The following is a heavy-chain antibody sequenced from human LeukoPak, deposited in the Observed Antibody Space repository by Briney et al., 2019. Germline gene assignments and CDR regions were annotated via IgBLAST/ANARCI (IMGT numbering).Heavy chain of an antibody. Sequence: SETLSLTCTVSGGSIGNYYWSWIRQPPGKGLEWIGYIYYSGSTSYNPSLKSRVTISVDTSKNQFSLKLSSVTAADTAVYYCARGGYNPDTFDYWGQGTLVTVSS. D-gene: IGHD5-24*01. CDR2: IYYSGST. V-gene: IGHV4-59*01. CDR1: GGSIGNYY. J-gene: IGHJ4*02. CDR3: ARGGYNPDTFDY.